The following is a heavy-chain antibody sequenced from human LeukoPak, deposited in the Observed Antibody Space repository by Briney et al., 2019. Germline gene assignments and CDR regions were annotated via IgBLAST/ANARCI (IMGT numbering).Heavy chain of an antibody. D-gene: IGHD3-22*01. CDR3: ARERLLLDYYDSSGYKSYYFDY. CDR1: GFTFSSYE. Sequence: PGGSLRLSCAASGFTFSSYEMNWVRQAPGKGLEWVSYISSSGSTIYYADSVKGRFTISRDNAKNSLYLQMNSLRAEDTAVYYCARERLLLDYYDSSGYKSYYFDYWGQGTLVTVSS. CDR2: ISSSGSTI. J-gene: IGHJ4*02. V-gene: IGHV3-48*03.